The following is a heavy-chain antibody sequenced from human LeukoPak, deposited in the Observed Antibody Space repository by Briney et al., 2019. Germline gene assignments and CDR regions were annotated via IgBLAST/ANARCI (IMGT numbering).Heavy chain of an antibody. CDR1: GGTFSSYA. CDR2: IIPIFGTA. J-gene: IGHJ5*02. V-gene: IGHV1-69*13. Sequence: SVKVSCKASGGTFSSYAISWVRQAPGQGLEWMGGIIPIFGTANYAQKFQGRVTITADESTSTAYMELSSLRSEDTVVYYCAREGGKGDSSGYYRNWFDPWGQGTLVTVSS. D-gene: IGHD3-22*01. CDR3: AREGGKGDSSGYYRNWFDP.